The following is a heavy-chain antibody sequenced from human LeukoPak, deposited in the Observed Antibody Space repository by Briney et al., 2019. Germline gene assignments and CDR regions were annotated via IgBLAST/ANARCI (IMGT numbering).Heavy chain of an antibody. CDR1: GGSISSYY. CDR3: ARDVGVVPAATENYFDY. V-gene: IGHV4-59*12. D-gene: IGHD2-2*01. J-gene: IGHJ4*02. CDR2: IYYSGST. Sequence: SSETLSLTCTVSGGSISSYYWSWIRQPPGKGLEWIGYIYYSGSTNYNPSLKSRVTISVDTSKNQFSLKLSSVTAADTAVYYCARDVGVVPAATENYFDYWGQGTLVTVSS.